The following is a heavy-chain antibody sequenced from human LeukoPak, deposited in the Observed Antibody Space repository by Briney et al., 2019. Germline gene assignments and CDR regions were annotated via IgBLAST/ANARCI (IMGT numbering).Heavy chain of an antibody. D-gene: IGHD6-6*01. Sequence: ASVKVSCKASGYTFTSYGVSWVRQAPGPGLEWMGWISAYNGNTNYAQKLQGRVTMTTDTSTSTAHMELRSLRSDDTAVYYCARDWGSDSSSSGLDYWGQGTLVTVSS. V-gene: IGHV1-18*01. J-gene: IGHJ4*02. CDR1: GYTFTSYG. CDR3: ARDWGSDSSSSGLDY. CDR2: ISAYNGNT.